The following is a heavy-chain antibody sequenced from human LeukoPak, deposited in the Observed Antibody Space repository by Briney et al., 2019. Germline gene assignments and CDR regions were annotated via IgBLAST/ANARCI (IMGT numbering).Heavy chain of an antibody. V-gene: IGHV3-30-3*01. CDR1: GFTFSSYA. Sequence: GRSLRLSCAASGFTFSSYAMHWVRQAPGKGLEWVAVISYDGSNKYYADSVKGRFTISRDNSKNTLYLQMNSLRAEDTAVYYCARGIEVRPIGAFDIWGQGTMVTASS. D-gene: IGHD3-10*01. CDR3: ARGIEVRPIGAFDI. J-gene: IGHJ3*02. CDR2: ISYDGSNK.